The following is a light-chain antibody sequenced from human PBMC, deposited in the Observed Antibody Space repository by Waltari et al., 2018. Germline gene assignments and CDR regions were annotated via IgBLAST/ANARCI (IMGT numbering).Light chain of an antibody. Sequence: QSVLTQPRSVSGSPGQSVAISCTGTSSDVGGYDYVSWYQQYPGKAPKVMIYGVYKRPSGVPDRFAGSKSGNTASLSISGLLAEDEADYYCCSYANSKWVFGGGTKLTVL. CDR2: GVY. CDR1: SSDVGGYDY. J-gene: IGLJ3*02. V-gene: IGLV2-11*01. CDR3: CSYANSKWV.